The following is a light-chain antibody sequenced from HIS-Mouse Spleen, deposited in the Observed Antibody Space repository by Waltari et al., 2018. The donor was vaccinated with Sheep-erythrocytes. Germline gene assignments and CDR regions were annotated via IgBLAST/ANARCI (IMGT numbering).Light chain of an antibody. CDR2: DAS. J-gene: IGKJ4*01. Sequence: DIQMTQSPSSLSASVGARVTITCRTSQDISNYLNWYQQKPGKAPKLLIYDASNLETGVPSRFSGSGSGTDFTFTISSLQPEDIATYYCQQYDNLPPLTFGGGTKVEIK. V-gene: IGKV1-33*01. CDR3: QQYDNLPPLT. CDR1: QDISNY.